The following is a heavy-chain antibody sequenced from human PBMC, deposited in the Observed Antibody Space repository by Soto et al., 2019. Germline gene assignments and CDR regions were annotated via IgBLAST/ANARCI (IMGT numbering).Heavy chain of an antibody. CDR2: IYYSGST. Sequence: QLQLQESGPGLVKPSETLSLTCTVSGGSISSSSYYWGWIRQPPGKGLAWIGSIYYSGSTYYNPSLKSRLTISVDTSKNQFSLKLSSVTAADTAVYYCARQCVIGDPRGWFDPWGQGTLVTVSS. V-gene: IGHV4-39*01. J-gene: IGHJ5*02. D-gene: IGHD3-10*01. CDR1: GGSISSSSYY. CDR3: ARQCVIGDPRGWFDP.